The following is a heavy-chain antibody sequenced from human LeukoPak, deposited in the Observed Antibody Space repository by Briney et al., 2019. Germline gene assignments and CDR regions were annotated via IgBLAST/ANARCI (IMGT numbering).Heavy chain of an antibody. D-gene: IGHD3-22*01. CDR2: ISWNSGSI. V-gene: IGHV3-9*01. Sequence: GGSLRLSCAASGFTFDDYAMHWVRQAPGKGLEWVSGISWNSGSIGYADSVKGWFTISRDNSKNTLYLQMNSLRAEDTAVYYCAKGERGYYDSSGYRFRWFDPWGQGTLVTVSS. CDR3: AKGERGYYDSSGYRFRWFDP. J-gene: IGHJ5*02. CDR1: GFTFDDYA.